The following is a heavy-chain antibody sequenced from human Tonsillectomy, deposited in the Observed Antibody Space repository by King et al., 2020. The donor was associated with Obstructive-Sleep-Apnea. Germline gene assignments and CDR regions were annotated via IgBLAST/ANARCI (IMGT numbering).Heavy chain of an antibody. CDR2: IYVGESV. D-gene: IGHD3-3*01. J-gene: IGHJ3*01. V-gene: IGHV3-53*04. Sequence: VQLVESGGGLVQPGGSLRLSCAASGLSVRANYMTWVRQAPGKGLEWVSLIYVGESVYYADFVKGRFTISRQNSNNTVYLQINNLRTEDTAVYYCARGGWGDDFGGGYNGFAIGAQGPLVPVS. CDR1: GLSVRANY. CDR3: ARGGWGDDFGGGYNGFAI.